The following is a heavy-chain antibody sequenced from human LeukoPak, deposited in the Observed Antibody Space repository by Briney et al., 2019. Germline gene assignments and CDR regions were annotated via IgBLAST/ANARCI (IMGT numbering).Heavy chain of an antibody. D-gene: IGHD3-16*01. CDR2: IYYSGST. J-gene: IGHJ4*02. CDR1: GGSISTYY. CDR3: ARRVTGRGTYYFDY. Sequence: SESLSLTCTVSGGSISTYYWTWNRQPPGKGLEWIGYIYYSGSTNYIPALKTRVTISLDTSKNQFSLKLNSVTAADTAVYYCARRVTGRGTYYFDYWGQGTMVTVSS. V-gene: IGHV4-59*08.